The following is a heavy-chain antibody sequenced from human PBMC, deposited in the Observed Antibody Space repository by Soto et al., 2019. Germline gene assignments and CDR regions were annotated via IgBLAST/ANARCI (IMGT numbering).Heavy chain of an antibody. CDR2: IYYSGNT. Sequence: PSETLSLTCTVSGDSISSGDYYWSWLRQPPGKGLEWIGYIYYSGNTDYNPSLNSRFTISVDTPKNQFSLKLSSVPAADTAVYYCARHPGYYDILTGYTTYYFDYWGQGILVTVSS. D-gene: IGHD3-9*01. V-gene: IGHV4-30-4*08. CDR3: ARHPGYYDILTGYTTYYFDY. J-gene: IGHJ4*02. CDR1: GDSISSGDYY.